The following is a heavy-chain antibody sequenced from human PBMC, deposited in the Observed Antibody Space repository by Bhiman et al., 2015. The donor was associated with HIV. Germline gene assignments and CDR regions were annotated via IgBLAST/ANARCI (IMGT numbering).Heavy chain of an antibody. Sequence: QAQLVESGGGVVQPGRSLRLSCAASGFTFSSYGIHWVRQAPGKGLEWVAVMSSDGTYKYYGDSMKGRFTISRDNAKNSLYLQMNSLRAEDTAVFYCARDRPYNWNWGGYFYGLDVWGQGTTVTVSS. CDR2: MSSDGTYK. J-gene: IGHJ6*02. CDR1: GFTFSSYG. V-gene: IGHV3-30-3*01. CDR3: ARDRPYNWNWGGYFYGLDV. D-gene: IGHD1-7*01.